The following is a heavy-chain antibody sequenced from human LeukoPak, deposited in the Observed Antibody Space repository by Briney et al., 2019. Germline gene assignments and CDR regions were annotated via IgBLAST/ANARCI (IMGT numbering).Heavy chain of an antibody. V-gene: IGHV1-58*01. CDR1: GFXFTTSA. CDR2: IVVGSGNT. CDR3: AAVPNANAWYWDDAFDI. J-gene: IGHJ3*02. Sequence: SVKVSCKASGFXFTTSAVQWVRQARGQRLEWIGRIVVGSGNTDHAQKFQGRLTITRDISTSTAYMELSSLTSDDTAVYYCAAVPNANAWYWDDAFDIWGQGTMVTVSS. D-gene: IGHD2-8*02.